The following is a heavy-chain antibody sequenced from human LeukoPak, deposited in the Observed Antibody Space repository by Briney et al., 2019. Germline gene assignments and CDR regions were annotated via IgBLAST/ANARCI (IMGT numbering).Heavy chain of an antibody. J-gene: IGHJ4*02. CDR1: GYSISSGYY. CDR3: AITSPVWFGELLIDY. Sequence: PSETLSLTCTVSGYSISSGYYWGWIRQPPGKGLEWIGSIYHSGSTYYNPSLKSRVTISVDTSKNQFSLKLSSVTAADTAVYYCAITSPVWFGELLIDYWGQGTLVTVSS. V-gene: IGHV4-38-2*02. D-gene: IGHD3-10*01. CDR2: IYHSGST.